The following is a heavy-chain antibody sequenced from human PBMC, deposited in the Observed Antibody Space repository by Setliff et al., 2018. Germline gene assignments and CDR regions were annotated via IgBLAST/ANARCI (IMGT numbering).Heavy chain of an antibody. J-gene: IGHJ3*02. CDR2: IYYSGST. D-gene: IGHD4-17*01. CDR1: GASISTYY. CDR3: ARDRVHDYGGLDI. Sequence: SETLSLTCTVSGASISTYYWSWIRQPPGKGLEWIGYIYYSGSTNYNPSLKSRVTISVDTSKNQFALKLSSVTAADTAVYYCARDRVHDYGGLDIWGQGTMVTVSS. V-gene: IGHV4-59*01.